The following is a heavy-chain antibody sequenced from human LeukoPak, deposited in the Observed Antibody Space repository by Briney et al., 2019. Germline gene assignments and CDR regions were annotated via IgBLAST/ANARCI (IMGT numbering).Heavy chain of an antibody. CDR2: MWNDGITG. J-gene: IGHJ4*02. D-gene: IGHD6-19*01. CDR1: GFTFSSYS. CDR3: ARDGSGWSSDY. V-gene: IGHV3-33*08. Sequence: GGSLRLSCGASGFTFSSYSMNWVRQAPGKGLEWVAVMWNDGITGKYADSVRSRFSVSRDNSKNTVYLQMDSLRADDTSVYYCARDGSGWSSDYWGQGTLVTVSS.